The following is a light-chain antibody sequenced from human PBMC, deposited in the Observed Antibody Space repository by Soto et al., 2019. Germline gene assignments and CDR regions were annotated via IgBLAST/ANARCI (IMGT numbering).Light chain of an antibody. Sequence: EIVVTQSPGTLSLSLGERATLSCRASQSVSTSSLAWYQQKPGQAPRLLIFGTSDRASGIPDRFSGSGSGTDFFLTISRLEPEDFAVYYCQHYGSTPPDTFGQGTKVEIK. CDR1: QSVSTSS. CDR2: GTS. J-gene: IGKJ2*01. V-gene: IGKV3-20*01. CDR3: QHYGSTPPDT.